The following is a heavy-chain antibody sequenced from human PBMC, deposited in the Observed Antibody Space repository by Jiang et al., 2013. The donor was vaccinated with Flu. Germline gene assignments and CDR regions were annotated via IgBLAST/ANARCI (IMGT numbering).Heavy chain of an antibody. D-gene: IGHD6-13*01. V-gene: IGHV6-1*01. CDR1: GDSVSSNSAA. Sequence: TSQTLSLTCAISGDSVSSNSAAWNWIRQSPSRGLEWLGRTYYRSKWYNDYAVSVKSRITINPDTSKNQFSLQLNSVTPEDTAVYYCAREEKAAAEIGYAFDIWGQGTMVTVSS. J-gene: IGHJ3*02. CDR2: TYYRSKWYN. CDR3: AREEKAAAEIGYAFDI.